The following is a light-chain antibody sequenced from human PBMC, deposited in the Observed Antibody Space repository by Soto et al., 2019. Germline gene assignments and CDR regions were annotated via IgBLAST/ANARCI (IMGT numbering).Light chain of an antibody. CDR3: AAWDASLNCRV. CDR2: TND. V-gene: IGLV1-44*01. CDR1: SSNIGSSN. Sequence: QSVLTQPPSASGTPGQRVTISCSGSSSNIGSSNVNCYQQLPGTAPKLLIYTNDQRLSGVPDRFSGSKSGTSASLAISGLQSEDEADYYCAAWDASLNCRVFGTGTKVTVL. J-gene: IGLJ1*01.